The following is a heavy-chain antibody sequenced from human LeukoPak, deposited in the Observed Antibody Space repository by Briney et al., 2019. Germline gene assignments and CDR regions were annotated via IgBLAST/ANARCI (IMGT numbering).Heavy chain of an antibody. D-gene: IGHD2-2*02. V-gene: IGHV3-23*01. J-gene: IGHJ4*02. Sequence: GGSLRLSCAASGFTFSNYAVSWVRQAPGKGLEWVSGISSSGAGTYYADSVKGRFTISRDNSKNTLYLQMNSLRAEDTAVYYCAKSANDYCSSNSCYKFDYWGQGTLVTVSS. CDR2: ISSSGAGT. CDR3: AKSANDYCSSNSCYKFDY. CDR1: GFTFSNYA.